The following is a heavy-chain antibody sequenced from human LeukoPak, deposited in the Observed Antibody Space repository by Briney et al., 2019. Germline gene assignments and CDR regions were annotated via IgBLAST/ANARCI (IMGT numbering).Heavy chain of an antibody. J-gene: IGHJ4*02. CDR1: EFPFSSHW. CDR2: LSGDGSTT. V-gene: IGHV3-74*01. D-gene: IGHD6-13*01. Sequence: PGGSLRLSCAASEFPFSSHWMYWVRQAPGKGLVWVARLSGDGSTTRHADSVKGRFTISRDNAKSTLYLQMDSLRVEDTALYYCASGIASSRSVAIDLWGRGTLVVVSS. CDR3: ASGIASSRSVAIDL.